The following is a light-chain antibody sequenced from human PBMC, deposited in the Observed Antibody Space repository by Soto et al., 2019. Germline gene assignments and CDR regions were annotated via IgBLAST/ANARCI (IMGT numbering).Light chain of an antibody. CDR2: SIN. CDR3: ATWDDSLSGVV. Sequence: QSVLTQPPSASGTPGQRVTISCSGSSSNIGSNTVNWYQQLPGTAPKLLIYSINERPSGVPDRFSGSKSGTSASLAISGLRSEDEADYYCATWDDSLSGVVFGGGTKLTVL. J-gene: IGLJ2*01. V-gene: IGLV1-44*01. CDR1: SSNIGSNT.